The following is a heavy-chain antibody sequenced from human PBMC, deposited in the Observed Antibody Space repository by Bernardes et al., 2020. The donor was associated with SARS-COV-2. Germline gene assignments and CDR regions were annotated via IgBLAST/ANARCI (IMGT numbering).Heavy chain of an antibody. CDR3: VRDREEQCGGDCGLDF. J-gene: IGHJ4*02. V-gene: IGHV3-74*01. D-gene: IGHD2-21*02. CDR1: GFTFSRYW. Sequence: GGSLRLSCVYSGFTFSRYWMHWVRQAPGKGLEYVSRISSDGSNIFYADSVKGRFTVSRDNAKKKVYLQMNSLRAEDTAVYYCVRDREEQCGGDCGLDFWGQGTLAIVSS. CDR2: ISSDGSNI.